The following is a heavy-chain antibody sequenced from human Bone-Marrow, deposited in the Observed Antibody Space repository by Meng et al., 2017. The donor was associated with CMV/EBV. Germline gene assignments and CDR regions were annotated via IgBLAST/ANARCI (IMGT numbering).Heavy chain of an antibody. D-gene: IGHD1-1*01. CDR3: VRDHNWGPDY. V-gene: IGHV1-2*02. CDR2: IYPNSGGT. J-gene: IGHJ4*02. CDR1: GYRFSDNY. Sequence: QGQLVQPGAGVKSPGASGKVSCQTSGYRFSDNYMHWVRQAPGQGLEWMGWIYPNSGGTHYAQKFQDRVTMTRDTSISTVYMELSRLTSDDTAVYYCVRDHNWGPDYWGQGTLVTVSS.